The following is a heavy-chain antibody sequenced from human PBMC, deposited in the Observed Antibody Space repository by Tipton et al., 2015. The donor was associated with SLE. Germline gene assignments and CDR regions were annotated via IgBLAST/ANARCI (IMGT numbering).Heavy chain of an antibody. CDR1: GFSFSNYA. Sequence: SLRLSCAASGFSFSNYAMSWVRQAPGKGLEWVSIIYSGGNTYYVESVEGRFTISRDNSDNTLYVRMNNLRVEDTAIYYCAKASRGQYESWSGQFDEWGRGTLVTVSS. J-gene: IGHJ4*02. V-gene: IGHV3-23*03. CDR2: IYSGGNT. D-gene: IGHD3-3*01. CDR3: AKASRGQYESWSGQFDE.